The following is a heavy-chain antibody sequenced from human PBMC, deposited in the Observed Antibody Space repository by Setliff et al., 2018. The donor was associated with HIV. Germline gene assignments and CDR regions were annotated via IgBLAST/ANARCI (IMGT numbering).Heavy chain of an antibody. CDR2: ISTSGST. CDR1: GGSITSGSYS. Sequence: SETLSLTCTVSGGSITSGSYSWTWIREPAGKGLEWIGRISTSGSTNYNPSLKSRVTISVDTSKNQFSLELSSVTAADTAVYYCARGSRGYSYAYYYYYMDVWGKGTTVTVSS. D-gene: IGHD5-18*01. CDR3: ARGSRGYSYAYYYYYMDV. J-gene: IGHJ6*03. V-gene: IGHV4-61*02.